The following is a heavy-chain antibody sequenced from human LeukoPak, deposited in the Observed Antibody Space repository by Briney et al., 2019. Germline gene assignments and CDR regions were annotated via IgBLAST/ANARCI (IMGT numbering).Heavy chain of an antibody. CDR1: GFTFSSYA. CDR3: ARDPGT. CDR2: ISYDGSNK. J-gene: IGHJ5*02. V-gene: IGHV3-30*04. Sequence: PGGSLRLSCAASGFTFSSYAMSWVRLAPGKGLEWVAVISYDGSNKYYADSVKGRFTISRDNSKNTLYLQMNSLRAEDTAVYYCARDPGTWGQGTLVTVSS. D-gene: IGHD1-26*01.